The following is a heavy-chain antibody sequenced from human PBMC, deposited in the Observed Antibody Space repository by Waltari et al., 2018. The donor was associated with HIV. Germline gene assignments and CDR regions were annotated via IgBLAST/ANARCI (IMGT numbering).Heavy chain of an antibody. V-gene: IGHV3-66*01. Sequence: EVQLVESGGGLVQPGGSLRLSCAASGFPVSSNYMSGVRQAPGKGLEWVSVIYSGGSTYYADSVKGRFTISRDNSKNTLYLQMNSLRAEDTAVYYCARDSAADGMDVWGQGTTVTVSS. D-gene: IGHD6-13*01. CDR2: IYSGGST. J-gene: IGHJ6*02. CDR1: GFPVSSNY. CDR3: ARDSAADGMDV.